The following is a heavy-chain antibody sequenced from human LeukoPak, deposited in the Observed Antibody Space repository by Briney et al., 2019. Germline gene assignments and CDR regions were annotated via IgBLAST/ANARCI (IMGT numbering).Heavy chain of an antibody. CDR1: GFTFSSYS. D-gene: IGHD3-22*01. Sequence: GGSLRLSCAASGFTFSSYSMNWVRQAPGKGLGLVSSISRSSSYIYYADSVKGRFTISRDDAKNSLYLQMNSLRAEDTAVYYCARASPLHYYGSSGYPGPHDAFDIWGQGTMVTVSS. J-gene: IGHJ3*02. V-gene: IGHV3-21*01. CDR3: ARASPLHYYGSSGYPGPHDAFDI. CDR2: ISRSSSYI.